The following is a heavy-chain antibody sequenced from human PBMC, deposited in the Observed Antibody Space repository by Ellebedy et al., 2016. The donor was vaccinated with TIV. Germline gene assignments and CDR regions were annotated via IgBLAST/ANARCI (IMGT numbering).Heavy chain of an antibody. J-gene: IGHJ4*02. CDR2: ISGSGDST. Sequence: PGGSLRLSCAASGFTFSTYVLSWVRQAPGKGLEWVSGISGSGDSTYYADSVKGRFTISRDNSKNTVYLQMNGLRVDDTAVYYCAKYGRSYHDSSGYIEPFDCWGQGTLVSVSS. D-gene: IGHD3-22*01. CDR3: AKYGRSYHDSSGYIEPFDC. CDR1: GFTFSTYV. V-gene: IGHV3-23*01.